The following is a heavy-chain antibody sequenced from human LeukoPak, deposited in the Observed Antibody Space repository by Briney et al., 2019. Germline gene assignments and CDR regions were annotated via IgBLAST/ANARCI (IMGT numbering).Heavy chain of an antibody. CDR2: VNQSGGT. V-gene: IGHV4-34*01. CDR1: GGSFSGYY. Sequence: SETLSLTCAVYGGSFSGYYWSWIRQSPGKGLEWIGEVNQSGGTNYTPSLESRVTISVDTFKNQFSLKLSSVTAADTAVYFCASGRWDQRFHYWGQGALVTVSS. D-gene: IGHD1-26*01. CDR3: ASGRWDQRFHY. J-gene: IGHJ4*02.